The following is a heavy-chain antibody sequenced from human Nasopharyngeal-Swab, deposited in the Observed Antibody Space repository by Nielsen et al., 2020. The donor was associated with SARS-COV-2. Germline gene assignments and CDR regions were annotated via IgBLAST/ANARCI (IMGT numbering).Heavy chain of an antibody. D-gene: IGHD1-7*01. CDR2: IYHSGST. CDR3: ARQTQLLAFDI. CDR1: GGSISSGGYS. J-gene: IGHJ3*02. Sequence: LRLSCAVSGGSISSGGYSWSWIRQPPGKGLEWIGYIYHSGSTYYHPSLKSRVTISVDRSKNQFSLKLSAVTAADTAVYYCARQTQLLAFDIWGQGTMVTVSS. V-gene: IGHV4-30-2*01.